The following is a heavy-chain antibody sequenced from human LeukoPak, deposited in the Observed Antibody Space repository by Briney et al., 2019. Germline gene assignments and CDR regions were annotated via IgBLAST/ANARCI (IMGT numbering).Heavy chain of an antibody. D-gene: IGHD3-10*01. V-gene: IGHV3-30*03. CDR2: ISYDGTEK. J-gene: IGHJ4*02. Sequence: GGSLRLSCAASGFTFSSYGMHWVRQAPGTGLEWVAFISYDGTEKYYADSVKGRFTISRDNAKNTVFLQMNSLRAEDTAVYYCARDFYGSGDYWGQGTLVTVSS. CDR1: GFTFSSYG. CDR3: ARDFYGSGDY.